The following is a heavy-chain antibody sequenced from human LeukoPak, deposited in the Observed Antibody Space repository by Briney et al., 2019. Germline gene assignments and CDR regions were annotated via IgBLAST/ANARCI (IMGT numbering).Heavy chain of an antibody. CDR2: ISSSSTI. D-gene: IGHD3-10*02. V-gene: IGHV3-48*01. CDR1: GFTFSSYS. J-gene: IGHJ5*02. Sequence: GGSLRLSCAASGFTFSSYSMNWVRQAPGKGLEWVSYISSSSTIYSAASVKASFTIYRDNDKHSLYLQMNSLRAEDTAVYYCAGYYYVSFDPWGQGTLVTVSS. CDR3: AGYYYVSFDP.